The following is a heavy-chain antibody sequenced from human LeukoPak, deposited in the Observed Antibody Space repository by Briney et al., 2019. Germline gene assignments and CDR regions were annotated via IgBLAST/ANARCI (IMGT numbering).Heavy chain of an antibody. Sequence: GGSLRLSCAASGFTFSIYRMHCVRHAPGKALVWVSRINTDGSSTSYADSVKGRFTISRDNAKNTLYLQMNSLRAEDTAVYYCARPKAGYQLPDGWFDPWGQGTLVTVSS. V-gene: IGHV3-74*01. CDR1: GFTFSIYR. CDR3: ARPKAGYQLPDGWFDP. J-gene: IGHJ5*02. CDR2: INTDGSST. D-gene: IGHD2-2*01.